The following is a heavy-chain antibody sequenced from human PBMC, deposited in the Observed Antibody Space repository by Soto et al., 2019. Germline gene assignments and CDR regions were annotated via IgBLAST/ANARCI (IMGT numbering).Heavy chain of an antibody. CDR1: GYTFSSYD. CDR2: ISTKNGDT. CDR3: GRDESLPRQAAPDY. Sequence: QVQLVQSGAEVKKPGASVKVSCMASGYTFSSYDISWVRQAPGQGLEWMGWISTKNGDTNYAQKLQGRVTMTTDTSRSTGYMEWGNLRSADPAVYYCGRDESLPRQAAPDYWGKGTRFPVSS. J-gene: IGHJ4*02. V-gene: IGHV1-18*01.